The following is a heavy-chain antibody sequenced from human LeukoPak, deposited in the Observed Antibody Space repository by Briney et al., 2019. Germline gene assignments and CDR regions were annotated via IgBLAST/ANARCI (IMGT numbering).Heavy chain of an antibody. Sequence: GGSLRLSCAASGFTFGRYEMNWVRQAPGKGLEWVAVISYDGSNKYYADSVKGRFTISRDNSKNTLYLQMNSLRAEDTAVYYCARDRDSSGSYNDYWGQGTLVTVSS. J-gene: IGHJ4*02. V-gene: IGHV3-30-3*01. D-gene: IGHD6-19*01. CDR3: ARDRDSSGSYNDY. CDR1: GFTFGRYE. CDR2: ISYDGSNK.